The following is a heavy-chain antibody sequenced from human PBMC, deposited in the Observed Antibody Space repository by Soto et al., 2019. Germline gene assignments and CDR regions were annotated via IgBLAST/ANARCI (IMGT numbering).Heavy chain of an antibody. D-gene: IGHD3-16*01. CDR1: GGSISSYY. Sequence: PSETLSLTCTVSGGSISSYYWSWIRQPPGKGLEWIGYIYYSGSTNYNPSLKSRVTISVDTSKNQFSLKLSSVTAADTAVYYCARGLWGFYYYYGMDVWGQGTTVTV. V-gene: IGHV4-59*01. CDR2: IYYSGST. CDR3: ARGLWGFYYYYGMDV. J-gene: IGHJ6*02.